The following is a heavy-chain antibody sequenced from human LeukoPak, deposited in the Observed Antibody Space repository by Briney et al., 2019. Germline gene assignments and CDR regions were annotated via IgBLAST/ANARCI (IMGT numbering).Heavy chain of an antibody. CDR1: GFIFSTYW. D-gene: IGHD7-27*01. J-gene: IGHJ4*02. CDR2: IKYDGDEK. V-gene: IGHV3-7*01. Sequence: GGSLRLSCAASGFIFSTYWMTWVRQAPGKGLEWVATIKYDGDEKFYVDSVAGRFTISRDNAKNSLYLQMNSLTAEDTAVYYCVRESFSRGDFNWGQGTLVSVSS. CDR3: VRESFSRGDFN.